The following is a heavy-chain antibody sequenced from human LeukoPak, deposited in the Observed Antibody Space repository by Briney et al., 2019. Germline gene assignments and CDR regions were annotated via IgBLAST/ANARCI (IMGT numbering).Heavy chain of an antibody. CDR3: ARVAETIYYGDYGDY. CDR1: GFTFSSYW. V-gene: IGHV3-74*01. Sequence: GGSLRLSCAASGFTFSSYWMHWVRQAPGKGLVWVSRINSDGSSTSYADSVKGRFTISRDNAKNTLYLQMNSLRAGDTAVYYCARVAETIYYGDYGDYWGQGTLVTVSS. D-gene: IGHD4-17*01. CDR2: INSDGSST. J-gene: IGHJ4*02.